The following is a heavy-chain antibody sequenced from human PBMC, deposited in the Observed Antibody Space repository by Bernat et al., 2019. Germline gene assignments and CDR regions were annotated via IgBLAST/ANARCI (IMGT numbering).Heavy chain of an antibody. J-gene: IGHJ4*02. CDR1: GGSISSYY. CDR3: ATGHPVDY. Sequence: QVQLQESVPGVVKPSETLSLTCTVSGGSISSYYWSWTRQPPGKGLEWIGYIYYSGSTNYNPSLKSRVTISVDTSKNQFSLKLSSVTAADTAVYYGATGHPVDYWGQGTLVTVSS. CDR2: IYYSGST. V-gene: IGHV4-59*01.